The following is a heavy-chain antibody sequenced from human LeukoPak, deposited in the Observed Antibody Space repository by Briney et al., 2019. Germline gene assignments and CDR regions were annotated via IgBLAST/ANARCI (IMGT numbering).Heavy chain of an antibody. CDR3: ARGSVAAAGGLWNY. CDR2: ISSSSSYI. J-gene: IGHJ4*02. Sequence: GGSLRLSCAASGFTFSSYSMNWVRQAPGKGLEWVSSISSSSSYIYYADSVKGRFTISRDNAKNSLYLQMNSLRAEDTAVYYCARGSVAAAGGLWNYWGQGTLVTVSS. V-gene: IGHV3-21*01. CDR1: GFTFSSYS. D-gene: IGHD6-13*01.